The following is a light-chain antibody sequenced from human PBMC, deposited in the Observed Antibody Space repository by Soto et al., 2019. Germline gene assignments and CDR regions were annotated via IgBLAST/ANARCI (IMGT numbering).Light chain of an antibody. V-gene: IGKV1-5*03. CDR2: KAS. Sequence: DIQMTQSPSTLSASVGDRVTITCRASQSISTWLAWYQQKPGKAPNLLIYKASTLESGVPSRFSGGGSGTEFTLTISSLQPDDFATYYCQQYDDYSWTF. CDR3: QQYDDYSWT. CDR1: QSISTW. J-gene: IGKJ1*01.